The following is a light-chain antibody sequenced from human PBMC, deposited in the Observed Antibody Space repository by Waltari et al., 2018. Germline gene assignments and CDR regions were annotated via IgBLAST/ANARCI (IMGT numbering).Light chain of an antibody. Sequence: QSALTQPASVSGSPGQSITISCTRTSSNVGGFDYLSWYQQHPNKAPKLLIYDVNNRPSGVSNRFSGSKSGNTASLTISGLQAEDEADYYCSSYTSRNTLLFGGGTKLTAL. CDR1: SSNVGGFDY. J-gene: IGLJ2*01. V-gene: IGLV2-14*03. CDR2: DVN. CDR3: SSYTSRNTLL.